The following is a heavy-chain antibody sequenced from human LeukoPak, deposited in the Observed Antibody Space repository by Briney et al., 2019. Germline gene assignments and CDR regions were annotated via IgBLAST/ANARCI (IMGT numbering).Heavy chain of an antibody. CDR1: GYTFTFYY. V-gene: IGHV1-46*01. J-gene: IGHJ4*02. CDR2: INPSGGDT. CDR3: ARGSISGSGRGGEDY. D-gene: IGHD6-19*01. Sequence: ASVKVSCKASGYTFTFYYMHWVRQAPGQGLDWMGIINPSGGDTHYAQKFQGRVTMTRDTSASTVFMELSSLRSEDTAVYYCARGSISGSGRGGEDYWGQGTLVTVSS.